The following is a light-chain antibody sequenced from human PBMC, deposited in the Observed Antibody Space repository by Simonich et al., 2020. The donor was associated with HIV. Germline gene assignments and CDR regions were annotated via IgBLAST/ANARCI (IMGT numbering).Light chain of an antibody. V-gene: IGKV1-12*01. CDR2: AAS. J-gene: IGKJ1*01. CDR1: QGISSW. CDR3: QQAITFPRT. Sequence: DIQMTQSPSSVSASVGNRVTITCRASQGISSWLAWYQQRPGKAPKLLMYAASSLQSGVPSRFSGSGAGTKFTLTISSLQPEDFATYYCQQAITFPRTFGQGTRVDVK.